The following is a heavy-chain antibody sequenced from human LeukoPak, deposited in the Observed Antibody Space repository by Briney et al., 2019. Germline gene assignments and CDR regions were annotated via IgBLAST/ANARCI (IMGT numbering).Heavy chain of an antibody. CDR3: ARAPSEQWLVRGGAFDI. J-gene: IGHJ3*02. CDR1: GFTVSSNY. D-gene: IGHD6-19*01. Sequence: PGGSLRLSCAASGFTVSSNYMSWVRQAPGKGLEWVSVIYSGGSTYYADSVKGRFTISRHNSKNTLYLQMNSLRAEDTAVYYCARAPSEQWLVRGGAFDIWGQGTMVTVSS. V-gene: IGHV3-53*04. CDR2: IYSGGST.